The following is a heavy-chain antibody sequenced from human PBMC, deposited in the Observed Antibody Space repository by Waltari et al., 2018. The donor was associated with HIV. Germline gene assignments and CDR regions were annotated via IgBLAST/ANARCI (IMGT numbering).Heavy chain of an antibody. Sequence: QVQLQQWGAGLLKPSETLSLTCAVYGGSFSGYSWSWIRQPPGKGLEWIGEINHSGSTNYNPSLKSRVTTSVDTSKNQFSLKLSSVTAADTAVYYCARGAEYDILKTPNGMDVWGQGTTVTVSS. CDR3: ARGAEYDILKTPNGMDV. CDR2: INHSGST. V-gene: IGHV4-34*01. D-gene: IGHD3-9*01. CDR1: GGSFSGYS. J-gene: IGHJ6*02.